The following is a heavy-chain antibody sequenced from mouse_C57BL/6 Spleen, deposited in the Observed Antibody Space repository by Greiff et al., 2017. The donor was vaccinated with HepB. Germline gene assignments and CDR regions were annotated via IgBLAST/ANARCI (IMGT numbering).Heavy chain of an antibody. CDR3: ARRYYGSSYDFDY. V-gene: IGHV1-18*01. CDR2: INPNNGGT. CDR1: GYTFTDYN. Sequence: DVQLQESGPELVKPGASVKIPCKASGYTFTDYNMDWVKQSHGKSLEWIGDINPNNGGTIYNQKFKGKATLTVDKSSSTAYMELRSLTSEDTAVYYCARRYYGSSYDFDYWGQGTTLTVSS. J-gene: IGHJ2*01. D-gene: IGHD1-1*01.